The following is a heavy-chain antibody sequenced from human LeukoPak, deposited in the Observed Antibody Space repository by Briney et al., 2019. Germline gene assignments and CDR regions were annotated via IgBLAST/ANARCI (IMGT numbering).Heavy chain of an antibody. D-gene: IGHD6-19*01. CDR1: GFTFSSYG. Sequence: GGSLRLSCAASGFTFSSYGMHWVRQAPGKGLEWVAVIWFDGSNTYSADSVKGRFTISRDNSKNTLYLQMNSLRAEDTAVYYCARDLNQWLVGGGDGIDVWGKGTTVTVSS. CDR2: IWFDGSNT. CDR3: ARDLNQWLVGGGDGIDV. V-gene: IGHV3-33*01. J-gene: IGHJ6*04.